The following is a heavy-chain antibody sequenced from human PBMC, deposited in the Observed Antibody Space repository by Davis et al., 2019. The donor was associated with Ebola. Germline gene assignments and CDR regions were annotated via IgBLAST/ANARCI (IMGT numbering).Heavy chain of an antibody. J-gene: IGHJ4*02. V-gene: IGHV4-59*12. CDR1: GFTFSSYG. CDR2: IYYRGST. D-gene: IGHD6-19*01. Sequence: GSLRLSCAASGFTFSSYGMHWVRQPPGKGLEWIGYIYYRGSTNYNPSLKSRVTILVDTSKNQFSLKLSSVTAADTAVYYCARTTRGSGWFLDYWGQGTLVTVSS. CDR3: ARTTRGSGWFLDY.